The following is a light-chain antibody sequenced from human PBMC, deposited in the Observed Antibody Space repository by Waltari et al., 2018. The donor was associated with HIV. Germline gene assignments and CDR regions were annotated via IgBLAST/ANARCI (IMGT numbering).Light chain of an antibody. CDR3: QKYNSAPLT. V-gene: IGKV1-27*01. Sequence: DIQMTQSPSSLSASVGDRVTITCRASQDISNYLAWYQQKPGKVPKVLIYGASSLQLGVPSRFSGSGSGTDFTLTISSLQPEDVATYYCQKYNSAPLTFGAGTKVEIK. CDR1: QDISNY. J-gene: IGKJ4*01. CDR2: GAS.